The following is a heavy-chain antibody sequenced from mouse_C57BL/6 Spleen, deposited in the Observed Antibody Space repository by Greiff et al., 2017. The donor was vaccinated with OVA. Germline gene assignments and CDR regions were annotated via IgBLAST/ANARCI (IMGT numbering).Heavy chain of an antibody. CDR3: VYYDYDGYAMDY. D-gene: IGHD2-4*01. V-gene: IGHV1-53*01. CDR2: INPSNGGT. Sequence: QVQLQQSGTELVKPGASVKLSCKASGYTFTSYWMHWVKQRPGQGLEWIGNINPSNGGTNYNEKFKSKATLTVDKSSSTAYMQLSSLTSEDSAVYYCVYYDYDGYAMDYWGQGTSVTVSS. J-gene: IGHJ4*01. CDR1: GYTFTSYW.